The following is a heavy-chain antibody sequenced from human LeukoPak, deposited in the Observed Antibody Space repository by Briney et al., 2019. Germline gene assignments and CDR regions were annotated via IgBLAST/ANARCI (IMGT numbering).Heavy chain of an antibody. CDR2: INHSGST. CDR1: GGSFSGYY. CDR3: ATRSGPGP. D-gene: IGHD2-15*01. J-gene: IGHJ5*02. V-gene: IGHV4-34*01. Sequence: SETLSLTCAVYGGSFSGYYWSWIRQPPGKGLEWIGEINHSGSTNYNPSLKSRVTISVDTSKNQLSLKLISVTAADTAVYYCATRSGPGPWGQGTLVTVSS.